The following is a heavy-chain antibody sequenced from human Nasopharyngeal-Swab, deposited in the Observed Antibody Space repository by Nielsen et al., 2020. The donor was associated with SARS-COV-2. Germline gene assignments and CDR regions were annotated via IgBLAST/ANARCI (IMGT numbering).Heavy chain of an antibody. J-gene: IGHJ6*03. CDR2: IYYSGST. CDR3: ARDPGTLYYYYYMDV. Sequence: WIRQPPGKGLEWIGYIYYSGSTNYNPSLKSRVNISVDRSKTQFYLKLNSVTAADTAVYFCARDPGTLYYYYYMDVWGEGTTVTVSS. V-gene: IGHV4-59*01.